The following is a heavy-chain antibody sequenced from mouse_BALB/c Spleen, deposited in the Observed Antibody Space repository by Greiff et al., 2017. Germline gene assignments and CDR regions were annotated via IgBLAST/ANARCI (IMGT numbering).Heavy chain of an antibody. CDR2: ISDGGSYT. Sequence: EVKLVESGGGLVKPGGSLKLSCAASGFTFSDYYMYWVRQTPEKRLEWVATISDGGSYTYYPDSVKGRFTISRDNAKNNLYLQMSSLKSEDTAMYYCARGGVVAPYFDYWGQGTTLTVSS. V-gene: IGHV5-4*02. CDR1: GFTFSDYY. D-gene: IGHD1-1*01. J-gene: IGHJ2*01. CDR3: ARGGVVAPYFDY.